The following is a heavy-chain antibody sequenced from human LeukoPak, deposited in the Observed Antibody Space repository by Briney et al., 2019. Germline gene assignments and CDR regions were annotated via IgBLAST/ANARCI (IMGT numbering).Heavy chain of an antibody. CDR1: GFTFSSYA. J-gene: IGHJ4*02. CDR3: AKGDYYGSGSYGY. Sequence: HSGGSLRLSCAASGFTFSSYAMSWVRQAPGKGLEWVSAIGGSGGNTNYADSVKGRFTISRDNSKNTLYLQMNSLRAEDTAVYYCAKGDYYGSGSYGYWGQGTLVTVSS. CDR2: IGGSGGNT. D-gene: IGHD3-10*01. V-gene: IGHV3-23*01.